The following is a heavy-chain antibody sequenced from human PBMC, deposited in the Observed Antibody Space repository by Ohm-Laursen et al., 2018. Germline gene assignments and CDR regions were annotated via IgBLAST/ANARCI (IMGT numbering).Heavy chain of an antibody. J-gene: IGHJ6*02. Sequence: SLRLSCTASGFTFSSYWMNWVRQAPGKGLDWVAATNQDGSEKYYVDSVKGRFTISRDNAKKSLYLQMNSLRAEDTALYYCAKDRYTGKYYYYYGMDVWGQGTTVSVSS. CDR2: TNQDGSEK. V-gene: IGHV3-7*03. CDR3: AKDRYTGKYYYYYGMDV. CDR1: GFTFSSYW. D-gene: IGHD3-16*02.